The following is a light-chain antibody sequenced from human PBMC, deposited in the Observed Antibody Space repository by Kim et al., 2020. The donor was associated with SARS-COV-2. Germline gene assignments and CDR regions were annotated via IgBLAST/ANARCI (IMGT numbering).Light chain of an antibody. Sequence: QSALTQPASVFGSPGQSITISCTGTSSDVGGYNYVSWYQQHPGKAPKLMIYDVSNRPSGFSNRFSGSKSGNTASLTISGLQAEDEADYYCSSYTSSSTLGVFGTGTKVTVL. CDR3: SSYTSSSTLGV. J-gene: IGLJ1*01. V-gene: IGLV2-14*03. CDR1: SSDVGGYNY. CDR2: DVS.